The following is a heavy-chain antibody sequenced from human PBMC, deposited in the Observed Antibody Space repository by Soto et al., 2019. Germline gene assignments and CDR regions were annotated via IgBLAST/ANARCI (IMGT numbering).Heavy chain of an antibody. CDR1: GGAFSSYS. CDR2: IIPIFGTA. D-gene: IGHD6-6*01. V-gene: IGHV1-69*13. J-gene: IGHJ5*02. Sequence: SVKVSCKASGGAFSSYSISWVLEAPGEGLEWMGGIIPIFGTANYAQKFQGRVTITADESTSTAYMELSSLRSEDTAVYYCARDREYRDGYKAAAWFDPWGQGTLVTVSS. CDR3: ARDREYRDGYKAAAWFDP.